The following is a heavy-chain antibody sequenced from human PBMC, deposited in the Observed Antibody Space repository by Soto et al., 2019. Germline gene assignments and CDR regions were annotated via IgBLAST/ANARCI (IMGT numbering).Heavy chain of an antibody. CDR3: ATVMGGGGHYYGLDV. J-gene: IGHJ6*02. V-gene: IGHV4-61*01. Sequence: SETLSLTCTVSGGSVSSGSYYWSWIRQPPGKGLEWIGYIYYSGSTNYNPSLKSRVTISVDTSKNQFSLTLRSVTAADTAVYYWATVMGGGGHYYGLDVWGQGTTVTGSS. D-gene: IGHD2-15*01. CDR1: GGSVSSGSYY. CDR2: IYYSGST.